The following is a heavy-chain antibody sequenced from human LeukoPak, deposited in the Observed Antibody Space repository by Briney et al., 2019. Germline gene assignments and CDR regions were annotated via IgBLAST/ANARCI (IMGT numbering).Heavy chain of an antibody. V-gene: IGHV1-2*02. CDR3: ARDHYYYDFWSGYPTPDY. J-gene: IGHJ4*02. CDR1: GYTFTGYY. D-gene: IGHD3-3*01. Sequence: ASVKVSCKASGYTFTGYYMHWVRQAPGQGLEWMGWINPNSGGTNYAQKFQGRVTMTRDTSISTAYMELSRLRSDDTAVYYCARDHYYYDFWSGYPTPDYWGQGTLVTVSS. CDR2: INPNSGGT.